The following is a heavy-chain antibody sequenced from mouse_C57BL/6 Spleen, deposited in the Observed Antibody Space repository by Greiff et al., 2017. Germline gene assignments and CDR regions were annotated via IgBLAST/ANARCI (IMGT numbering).Heavy chain of an antibody. CDR2: IYPGDGGT. Sequence: LEESGPELVKPGASVKISCKASGYAFSSSWMNWVKQRPGKGLEWIGRIYPGDGGTKYTGKFKGKATLTADKSSSTAYMQLSSLTSEDSAVYFCATYDYDEGPFAYWGQGTLVTVSA. J-gene: IGHJ3*01. D-gene: IGHD2-4*01. CDR1: GYAFSSSW. CDR3: ATYDYDEGPFAY. V-gene: IGHV1-82*01.